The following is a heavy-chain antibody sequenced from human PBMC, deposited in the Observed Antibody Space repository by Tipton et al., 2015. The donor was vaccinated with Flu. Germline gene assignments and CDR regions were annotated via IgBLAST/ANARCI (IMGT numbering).Heavy chain of an antibody. Sequence: TLSLTCTVSGGSISSYYWGWIRRPAGKGLEWIGRIYTSGSTNYNPSLKSRVTMSVDTSKNQFSLKLSSVTAADTAVYYCARATSWFGELSYYYYMDVWGKGTTVTVSS. D-gene: IGHD3-10*01. CDR3: ARATSWFGELSYYYYMDV. V-gene: IGHV4-4*07. CDR1: GGSISSYY. CDR2: IYTSGST. J-gene: IGHJ6*03.